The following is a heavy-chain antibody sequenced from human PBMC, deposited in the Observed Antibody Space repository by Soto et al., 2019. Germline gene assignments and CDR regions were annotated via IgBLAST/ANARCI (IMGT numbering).Heavy chain of an antibody. D-gene: IGHD3-22*01. CDR2: IYYSGST. V-gene: IGHV4-59*01. CDR1: GGSISSYY. Sequence: SETLSLTCTVSGGSISSYYWSWIRQPPGKGLEWIGYIYYSGSTNYNPSLKSRVTISVDTSKNQFSLKLSSVTAADTAVYYCARALYYYDSSGYYPGAYYFDYWGQGTLVTVSS. CDR3: ARALYYYDSSGYYPGAYYFDY. J-gene: IGHJ4*02.